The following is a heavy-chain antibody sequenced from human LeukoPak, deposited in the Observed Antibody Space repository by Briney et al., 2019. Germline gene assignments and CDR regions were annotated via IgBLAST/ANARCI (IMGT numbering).Heavy chain of an antibody. J-gene: IGHJ4*02. CDR1: GFTFSNAW. Sequence: GGSLRLSCAASGFTFSNAWMSWVRQAPGKGLEWVGRIKSKTDGGTTDYAAPVKGRFTISRDNSKNTLYLQMNSLKTEDTAVYYCTARGYSYGRSFDYWGQGTLVTVSS. CDR2: IKSKTDGGTT. CDR3: TARGYSYGRSFDY. V-gene: IGHV3-15*01. D-gene: IGHD5-18*01.